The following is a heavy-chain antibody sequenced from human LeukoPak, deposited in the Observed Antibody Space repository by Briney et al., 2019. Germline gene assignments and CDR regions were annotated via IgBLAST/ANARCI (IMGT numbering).Heavy chain of an antibody. CDR3: ARHSSGWYGGNDAFDI. CDR1: GGSISSYY. D-gene: IGHD6-19*01. J-gene: IGHJ3*02. Sequence: SETLSLTCTVSGGSISSYYWSWLRQPPGKGLEWIGYIYYSGSTNYNPSLKSRVTISVDTSKNQFSLKLSSVTAADTAVYYCARHSSGWYGGNDAFDIWGQGTMVTVSS. V-gene: IGHV4-59*08. CDR2: IYYSGST.